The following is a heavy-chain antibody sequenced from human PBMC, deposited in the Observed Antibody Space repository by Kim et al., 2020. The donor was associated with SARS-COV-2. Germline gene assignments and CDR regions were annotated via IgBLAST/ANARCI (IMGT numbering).Heavy chain of an antibody. J-gene: IGHJ4*02. CDR3: AKGAYYYDSSGYYHLDH. Sequence: GGSPRLSCAASGFTFSSYAMTWVRQAPGKGLEWVSGIVGSGGSTYYADSVKGRFTISRDNSQNTVYLQMNSLRAEDTAVYYCAKGAYYYDSSGYYHLDHWGQGTLVTVSS. CDR2: IVGSGGST. D-gene: IGHD3-22*01. CDR1: GFTFSSYA. V-gene: IGHV3-23*01.